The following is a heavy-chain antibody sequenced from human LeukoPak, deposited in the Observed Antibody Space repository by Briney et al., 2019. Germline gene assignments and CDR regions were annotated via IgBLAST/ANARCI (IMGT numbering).Heavy chain of an antibody. CDR3: ARVWDYGDYVGWFDP. J-gene: IGHJ5*02. CDR2: VYYSGSA. V-gene: IGHV4-59*02. Sequence: SGTLSLTCTVSGDSVTTYYWSWIRQPPGKGLEWLGYVYYSGSATYNPSLKSRVTISVDTSKNQFSLRLSSVTAADTAVYYCARVWDYGDYVGWFDPWGQGTLVTVSS. D-gene: IGHD4-17*01. CDR1: GDSVTTYY.